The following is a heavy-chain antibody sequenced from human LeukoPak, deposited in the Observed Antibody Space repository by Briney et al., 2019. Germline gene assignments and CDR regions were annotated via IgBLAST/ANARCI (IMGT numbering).Heavy chain of an antibody. Sequence: GGSLRLSCAASGFTFSSYAMKWVRQAPGKGLEWVSTISGSGASTYYADSVKGRFTISRDNSQNTVYLQMNSLSAEDTAFYYCARDALQLTGNYVTRWWFDPWGQGTLVTVSS. D-gene: IGHD3-9*01. J-gene: IGHJ5*02. CDR3: ARDALQLTGNYVTRWWFDP. CDR1: GFTFSSYA. CDR2: ISGSGAST. V-gene: IGHV3-23*01.